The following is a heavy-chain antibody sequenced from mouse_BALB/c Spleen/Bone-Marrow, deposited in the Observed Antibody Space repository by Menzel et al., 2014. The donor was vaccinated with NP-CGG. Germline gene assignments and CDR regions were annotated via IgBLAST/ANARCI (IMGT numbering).Heavy chain of an antibody. V-gene: IGHV1-4*01. D-gene: IGHD3-3*01. Sequence: QVQLQQSGAELARPGASVKMSCKASGYAFTTYPMNWVKQRPGQGLEWIAYINPSSGFTSYNQKFKDKATLTADKSSSTAYMQLSSLTSEDSAVYYCTRRAAYYFDYWGQGTALTVSS. CDR2: INPSSGFT. CDR1: GYAFTTYP. J-gene: IGHJ2*01. CDR3: TRRAAYYFDY.